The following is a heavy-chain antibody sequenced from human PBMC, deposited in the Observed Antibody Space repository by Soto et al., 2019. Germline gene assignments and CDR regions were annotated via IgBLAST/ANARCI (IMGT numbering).Heavy chain of an antibody. D-gene: IGHD2-8*01. CDR3: VRGGSCTNGVCSVFDY. Sequence: SSETLSLTCTVSGGSVSSVGYYWGWIRQHPGKGLEWIGYITYSGNTYYNLSLESRVTMSADTSKNQFSLKLSSVTAADTAVYFCVRGGSCTNGVCSVFDYWGQGTLVTVSS. J-gene: IGHJ4*02. CDR1: GGSVSSVGYY. CDR2: ITYSGNT. V-gene: IGHV4-31*03.